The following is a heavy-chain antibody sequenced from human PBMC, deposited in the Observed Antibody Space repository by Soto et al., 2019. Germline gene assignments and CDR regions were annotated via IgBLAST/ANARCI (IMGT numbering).Heavy chain of an antibody. CDR1: GYSVTSSDYY. J-gene: IGHJ6*02. CDR3: APLSVSLSGPYGIHV. CDR2: MFYSGLT. Sequence: XETLSLTCSVAGYSVTSSDYYWAWIRQPPGKGLEWIGSMFYSGLTYYNPSLKSRVTLSVDTSKNQFSVRLNSVTAADTAVYYCAPLSVSLSGPYGIHVWGQGTTVTVSS. V-gene: IGHV4-39*01. D-gene: IGHD2-15*01.